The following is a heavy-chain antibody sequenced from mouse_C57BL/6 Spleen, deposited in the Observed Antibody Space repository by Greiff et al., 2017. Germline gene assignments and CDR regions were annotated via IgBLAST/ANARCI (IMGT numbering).Heavy chain of an antibody. CDR2: IDPSDSET. J-gene: IGHJ2*01. Sequence: QVQLQQPGAELVRPGSSVKLSCKASGYTFTSYWMHWVKQRPIQGLEWIGNIDPSDSETHYNQKFKDKATLTVDKSSSTAYMQLSSLTSEDSAVYYCARLELGPPFDYWGQGTTLTVSS. CDR3: ARLELGPPFDY. V-gene: IGHV1-52*01. CDR1: GYTFTSYW. D-gene: IGHD4-1*01.